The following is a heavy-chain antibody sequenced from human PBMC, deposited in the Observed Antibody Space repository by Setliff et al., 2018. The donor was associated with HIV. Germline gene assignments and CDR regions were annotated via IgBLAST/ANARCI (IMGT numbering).Heavy chain of an antibody. D-gene: IGHD3-10*01. V-gene: IGHV3-30*02. CDR2: IWYDGNNI. CDR1: GFSFSDYG. J-gene: IGHJ6*03. CDR3: ANSYSASGNYHYYDYLDV. Sequence: GESLKISCAASGFSFSDYGMHWVRQAPGKGLEWVAFIWYDGNNIKYADSVKGRFTISRDNSKNTLYLQMNSLRVEDSGAYYCANSYSASGNYHYYDYLDVWGKGTTVTVS.